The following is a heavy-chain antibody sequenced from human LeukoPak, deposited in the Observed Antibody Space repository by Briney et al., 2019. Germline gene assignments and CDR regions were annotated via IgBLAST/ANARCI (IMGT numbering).Heavy chain of an antibody. CDR1: GYTFTGYY. Sequence: ASVKVSCKASGYTFTGYYMHWVRQAPGQGLQWMGWINPNSGGTNYAQKFQGRVTMTRDTSFSTAYMELSRLRSDDTAVYYCARGGIAAAGMMGTNGWFDPWGQGTLVTVSS. J-gene: IGHJ5*02. D-gene: IGHD6-13*01. CDR2: INPNSGGT. CDR3: ARGGIAAAGMMGTNGWFDP. V-gene: IGHV1-2*02.